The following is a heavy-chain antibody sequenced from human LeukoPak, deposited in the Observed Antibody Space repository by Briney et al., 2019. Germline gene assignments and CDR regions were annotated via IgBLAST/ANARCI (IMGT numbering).Heavy chain of an antibody. D-gene: IGHD1-14*01. CDR3: IVVVEPPDSDGFDV. Sequence: GGSLRLSCAASGFTFGNSWVHWVRQAPGKGLVWVSLINADGSTTSYADSVKGRFTIPRDNARNTLSLEMNSLTIEDTAVYYCIVVVEPPDSDGFDVWGQGTMITVSS. J-gene: IGHJ3*01. V-gene: IGHV3-74*01. CDR2: INADGSTT. CDR1: GFTFGNSW.